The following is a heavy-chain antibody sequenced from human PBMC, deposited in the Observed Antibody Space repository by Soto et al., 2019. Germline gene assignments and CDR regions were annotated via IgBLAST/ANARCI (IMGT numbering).Heavy chain of an antibody. CDR3: ARSGYSYAPNPPLY. CDR2: IYYSGST. CDR1: GGSISSGGYY. D-gene: IGHD5-18*01. V-gene: IGHV4-31*03. J-gene: IGHJ4*02. Sequence: SETLSLTCTVSGGSISSGGYYWSWIRQHPGKGLEWIGYIYYSGSTYYNPSLKSRVTISVDTSKNQFSLKLSSVTAADTAVYYCARSGYSYAPNPPLYWGQGPLVTVSS.